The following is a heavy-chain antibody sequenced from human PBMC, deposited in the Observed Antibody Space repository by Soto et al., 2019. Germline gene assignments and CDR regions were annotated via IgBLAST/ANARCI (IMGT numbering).Heavy chain of an antibody. V-gene: IGHV4-30-2*01. Sequence: QLQLQESGSGLVKPSQTLSLTCAVSGGSISSGGYSWSWIRQPPGKGLEWIGYIYHSGSTYYNPSLKSRVTIAVDRSKNQFSLKLSSVTAADTAVYYCARDRKTIFGGMDVWGQGTTVTVSS. CDR1: GGSISSGGYS. J-gene: IGHJ6*02. D-gene: IGHD3-3*01. CDR3: ARDRKTIFGGMDV. CDR2: IYHSGST.